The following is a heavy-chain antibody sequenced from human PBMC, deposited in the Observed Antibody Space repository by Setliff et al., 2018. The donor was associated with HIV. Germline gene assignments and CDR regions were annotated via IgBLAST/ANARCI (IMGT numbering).Heavy chain of an antibody. J-gene: IGHJ4*02. CDR2: INHSGST. CDR1: GGSLSGHY. D-gene: IGHD3-22*01. Sequence: SETLSLTCAVYGGSLSGHYWSWIRQPPGKGLEWIGEINHSGSTNYNPSLKSRVTISVDTSKNQFSLKLSSVTAADTAVYYCARSNYYDSSGYLITLFDYWGQGTLVTVSS. V-gene: IGHV4-34*01. CDR3: ARSNYYDSSGYLITLFDY.